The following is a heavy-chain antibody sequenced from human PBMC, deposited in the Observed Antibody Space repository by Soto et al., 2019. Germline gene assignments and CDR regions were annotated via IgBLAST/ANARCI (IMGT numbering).Heavy chain of an antibody. CDR2: IKPSGST. CDR3: ARTVTMVRGVLKYYYYGLDV. V-gene: IGHV4-34*01. Sequence: QVQLQQWGAGLLKPSETLSLTCAVYGGSLSGYYWSWIRQPPGKGLEWIGEIKPSGSTNYNPSLKSRVTISVDTSKNQFSLNLSSVTAADTAVYYCARTVTMVRGVLKYYYYGLDVWGQGTTVTVSS. CDR1: GGSLSGYY. D-gene: IGHD3-10*01. J-gene: IGHJ6*02.